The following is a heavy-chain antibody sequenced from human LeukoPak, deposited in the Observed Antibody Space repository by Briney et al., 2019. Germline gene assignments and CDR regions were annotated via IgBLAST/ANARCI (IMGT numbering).Heavy chain of an antibody. V-gene: IGHV3-23*01. D-gene: IGHD3-3*01. CDR2: ISGGAYST. J-gene: IGHJ4*02. CDR1: GFTFSGYV. CDR3: AKDLPPSNGFWSGYFDY. Sequence: GGSLRLSCAASGFTFSGYVMSWVRQAPGKGLEWVSAISGGAYSTYYADSVKGRFTISRDNSKNTLYLQMNSLRAEDTALYYCAKDLPPSNGFWSGYFDYWGQGTLVTVSS.